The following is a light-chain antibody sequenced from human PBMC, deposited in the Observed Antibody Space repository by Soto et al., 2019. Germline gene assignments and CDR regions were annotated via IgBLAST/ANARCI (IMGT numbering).Light chain of an antibody. Sequence: EIVMTQSPATLSLSPGERATLSCRASQSVSSNLAWYQQKPGQAPRLLIYGASTRATGIPARFSGSGSGTEFTLTISSLQSEDFAVYYCQQYNNWPPRRTFGGGTKVDI. J-gene: IGKJ4*01. CDR2: GAS. CDR3: QQYNNWPPRRT. CDR1: QSVSSN. V-gene: IGKV3-15*01.